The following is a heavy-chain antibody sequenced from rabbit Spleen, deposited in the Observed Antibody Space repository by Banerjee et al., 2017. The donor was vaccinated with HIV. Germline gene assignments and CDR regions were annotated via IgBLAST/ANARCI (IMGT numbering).Heavy chain of an antibody. J-gene: IGHJ4*01. CDR1: GFSFSDRDV. V-gene: IGHV1S45*01. Sequence: QEQLVESGGGLVQPEGSLTLTCKASGFSFSDRDVMCWVRQAPGKGLEWIACINAATAKPVYATWAKGRFTISRTSSTTVTLRMTSLTAADRATYFCARDLLGVIGWNFYLWGPGDPRHRL. D-gene: IGHD1-1*01. CDR2: INAATAKP. CDR3: ARDLLGVIGWNFYL.